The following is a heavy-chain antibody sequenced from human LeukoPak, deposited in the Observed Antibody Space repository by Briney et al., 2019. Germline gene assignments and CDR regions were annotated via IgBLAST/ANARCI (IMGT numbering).Heavy chain of an antibody. CDR1: GFTFSSYG. CDR3: AQSIAVAGIDY. J-gene: IGHJ4*02. D-gene: IGHD6-19*01. Sequence: PGGSLRLSCAASGFTFSSYGMHWVRQAPGKGLEWVAFIRYDGSNKYYADSLKGRFTISRDNSKNTLYLQMNSLRAEDTAVYYCAQSIAVAGIDYWGQGTLVTVSS. V-gene: IGHV3-30*02. CDR2: IRYDGSNK.